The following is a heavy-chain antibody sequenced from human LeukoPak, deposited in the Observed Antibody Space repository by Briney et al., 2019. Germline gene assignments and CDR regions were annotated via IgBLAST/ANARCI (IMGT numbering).Heavy chain of an antibody. CDR1: GGSFSGYY. CDR3: AREDRSGSYYKVLDY. J-gene: IGHJ4*02. D-gene: IGHD3-10*01. CDR2: INHSGST. V-gene: IGHV4-34*01. Sequence: SETLSLTCAVYGGSFSGYYWSWIRQPPGKGLEWIGEINHSGSTNYSPSLKSRVTISVDTSKNQFSLKLSSVTAADTAVYYCAREDRSGSYYKVLDYWGQGTLVTVSS.